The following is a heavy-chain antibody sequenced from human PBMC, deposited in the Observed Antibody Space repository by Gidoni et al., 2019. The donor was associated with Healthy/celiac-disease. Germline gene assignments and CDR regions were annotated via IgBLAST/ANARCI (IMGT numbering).Heavy chain of an antibody. CDR2: IYYSGST. D-gene: IGHD6-6*01. CDR1: GCSVSRGSYY. V-gene: IGHV4-61*01. J-gene: IGHJ4*02. CDR3: ATLDSPYSSSPRGDY. Sequence: VQLQASGPGLVKPSAPLSLPCTVSGCSVSRGSYYWSWIRQPPGKGLEWIGYIYYSGSTNYNPSLKSRVTISVDTSMNQFSLKLSSVTAADTAVYYCATLDSPYSSSPRGDYWGQGTLVTVSS.